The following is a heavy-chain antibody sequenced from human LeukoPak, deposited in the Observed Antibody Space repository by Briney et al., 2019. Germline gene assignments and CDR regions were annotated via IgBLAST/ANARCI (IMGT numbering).Heavy chain of an antibody. CDR3: ARLAIVVVPAATDYYGMDV. J-gene: IGHJ6*02. V-gene: IGHV1-3*01. Sequence: RASVTVSRTASGYTFTSYAKHWVRQAPGQRLEWMGWINAGNGNTKYSQKFQGRVTITRDTSASTAYMELSSLRSDDTAVYYCARLAIVVVPAATDYYGMDVWGQGTTVTVSS. CDR1: GYTFTSYA. CDR2: INAGNGNT. D-gene: IGHD2-2*03.